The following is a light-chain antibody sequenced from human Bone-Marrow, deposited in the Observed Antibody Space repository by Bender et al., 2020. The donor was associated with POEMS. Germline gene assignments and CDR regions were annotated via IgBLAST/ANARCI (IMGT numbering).Light chain of an antibody. CDR2: EVY. Sequence: QSALTQPASVSGSPGQSITISCTGTTSDVGRFNFVSWYQHHPDKAPQLIIYEVYVRPLGVSNRFSGSKSGNTASLTISRLQAEDEADYYCCSYATSNVIFGGGTKLTVL. V-gene: IGLV2-23*02. CDR3: CSYATSNVI. CDR1: TSDVGRFNF. J-gene: IGLJ2*01.